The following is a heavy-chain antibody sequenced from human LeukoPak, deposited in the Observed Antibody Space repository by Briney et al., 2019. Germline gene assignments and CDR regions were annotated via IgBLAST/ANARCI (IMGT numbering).Heavy chain of an antibody. D-gene: IGHD2-8*01. CDR1: GFTFSNYY. J-gene: IGHJ4*02. CDR2: ISTSSHYT. V-gene: IGHV3-21*01. Sequence: GGSLRLSCAASGFTFSNYYMNWVRQAPGKGLEWISSISTSSHYTYYADSVKGRFTISRDNAKNSLYLQLNTLRAEDTAVYYCASGPNFHAPRWGQGTLVTVSS. CDR3: ASGPNFHAPR.